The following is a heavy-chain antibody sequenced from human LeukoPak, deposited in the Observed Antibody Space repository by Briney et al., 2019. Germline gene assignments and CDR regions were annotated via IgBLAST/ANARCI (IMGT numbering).Heavy chain of an antibody. Sequence: GASVKVSCKASGYSFTSYYIHWVRQAPGQGLEYMGIIRPSGSTAYAQRFQGRVTMTTDTSTSTAYMELRSLRSDDTAVYYCAREVRGAARPYYYYYGMDVWGRGTTVTVSS. D-gene: IGHD6-6*01. CDR2: IRPSGST. CDR1: GYSFTSYY. V-gene: IGHV1-46*03. CDR3: AREVRGAARPYYYYYGMDV. J-gene: IGHJ6*02.